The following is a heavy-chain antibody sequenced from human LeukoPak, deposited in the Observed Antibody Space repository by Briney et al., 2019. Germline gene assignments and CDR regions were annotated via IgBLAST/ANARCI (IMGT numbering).Heavy chain of an antibody. V-gene: IGHV3-21*04. CDR3: TKGGIRYWFDP. Sequence: GGSLRLSCAASGFTFSSYSMNWVRQAPGKGLEWVSSISSSSSYIYYADSVKGRFTISRDNAKNSLYLQMNSLRAEDTAVYYCTKGGIRYWFDPWGQGTLVTVSS. D-gene: IGHD3-16*02. CDR1: GFTFSSYS. CDR2: ISSSSSYI. J-gene: IGHJ5*02.